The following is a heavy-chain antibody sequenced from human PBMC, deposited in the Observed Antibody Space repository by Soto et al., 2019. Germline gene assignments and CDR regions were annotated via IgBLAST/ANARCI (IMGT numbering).Heavy chain of an antibody. J-gene: IGHJ6*02. CDR3: ARDPDIVLVPAAAYGMDV. Sequence: QVQLVESGGGVVQPGRSLRLSCAASGFTFSSYAMHWVRQAPGKGLEWVAVISYDGSNKYYADSVKGRFTISRDNSKNTLYLKMNSLRAEDTAVYYCARDPDIVLVPAAAYGMDVWGQGTTVTVSS. V-gene: IGHV3-30-3*01. CDR1: GFTFSSYA. CDR2: ISYDGSNK. D-gene: IGHD2-2*01.